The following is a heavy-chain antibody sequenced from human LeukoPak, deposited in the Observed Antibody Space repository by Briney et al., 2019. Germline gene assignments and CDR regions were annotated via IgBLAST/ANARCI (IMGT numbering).Heavy chain of an antibody. Sequence: GASVKVSCKASGGTFSSYAISWVRQAPGQGLEWMGGIIPIFGTANYAQKFQGRVTITADESMSTAYMELSSLRSEDTAVYYCARDDVGQWLGNFDYWGQGTLVAVSS. CDR1: GGTFSSYA. CDR2: IIPIFGTA. V-gene: IGHV1-69*13. J-gene: IGHJ4*02. CDR3: ARDDVGQWLGNFDY. D-gene: IGHD6-19*01.